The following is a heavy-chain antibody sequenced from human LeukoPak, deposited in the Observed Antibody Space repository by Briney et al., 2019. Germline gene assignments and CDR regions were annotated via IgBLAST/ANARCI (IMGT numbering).Heavy chain of an antibody. Sequence: SETLSLTCAVSGGSISSGGYSWSWIRRPPGKGLEWIGYIYHSGSTYYNPSLKSRVTISVDRSKNQFSLKLSSVTAADTAVYYCAREVRGGVDAFDIWGQGTMVTVSS. CDR3: AREVRGGVDAFDI. CDR1: GGSISSGGYS. J-gene: IGHJ3*02. CDR2: IYHSGST. D-gene: IGHD3-10*01. V-gene: IGHV4-30-2*01.